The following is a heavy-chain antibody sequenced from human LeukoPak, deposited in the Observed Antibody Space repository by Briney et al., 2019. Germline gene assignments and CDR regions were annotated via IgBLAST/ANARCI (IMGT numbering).Heavy chain of an antibody. CDR1: GYTFTDYY. CDR3: SRDSLGFGAPWYLDY. V-gene: IGHV1-2*02. CDR2: INPNSGAT. D-gene: IGHD3-3*01. Sequence: ASVKVSCKASGYTFTDYYMHWVRQAPGQGLEWMGSINPNSGATNYARVFQGRVTMTRETSIPTADMELSSLTADDTAVFYCSRDSLGFGAPWYLDYWGQGTLLTVSS. J-gene: IGHJ4*02.